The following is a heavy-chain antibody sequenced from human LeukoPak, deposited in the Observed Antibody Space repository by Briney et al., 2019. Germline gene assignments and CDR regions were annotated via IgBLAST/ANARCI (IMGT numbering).Heavy chain of an antibody. J-gene: IGHJ5*02. Sequence: SQTLSLTCTVPGGSISSGGYYWSWIRQHPGKGLEWIGYIYYSGSTYYNPSLKSRVTISVDTSKNQFSLKLSSVTAADTAVYYCARVNTRNWFDPWGQGTLVTVSS. CDR1: GGSISSGGYY. CDR3: ARVNTRNWFDP. CDR2: IYYSGST. D-gene: IGHD2-15*01. V-gene: IGHV4-31*03.